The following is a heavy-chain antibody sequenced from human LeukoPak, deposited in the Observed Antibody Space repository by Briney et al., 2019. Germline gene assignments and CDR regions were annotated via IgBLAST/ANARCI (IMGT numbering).Heavy chain of an antibody. CDR1: GYTFTSYY. V-gene: IGHV1-46*01. CDR2: INPSGGST. CDR3: ARDRPQLARNYYYYYMDV. D-gene: IGHD6-6*01. Sequence: GASVKVSCNASGYTFTSYYMHWVRQAPGQGLEWMGIINPSGGSTSYAQKFQGRVTMTRDMSTSTVYMELSSLRSEDTAVYYCARDRPQLARNYYYYYMDVWGKGTTVTVSS. J-gene: IGHJ6*03.